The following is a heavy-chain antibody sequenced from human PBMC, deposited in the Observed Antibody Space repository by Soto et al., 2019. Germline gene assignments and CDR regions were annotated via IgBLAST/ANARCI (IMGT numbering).Heavy chain of an antibody. V-gene: IGHV4-34*01. CDR3: ARFDYDILTGYYASPYYYMDV. D-gene: IGHD3-9*01. CDR1: GGSFSGYY. J-gene: IGHJ6*03. CDR2: INHSGST. Sequence: QVQLQQWGAGLLKPSETLSLTCAVYGGSFSGYYWSWIRQPPGKGLGWIGEINHSGSTNYNPSLKSRVTISVDTSKYQFSLKLSSVTAADTAVYYCARFDYDILTGYYASPYYYMDVWGKGTTVTVSS.